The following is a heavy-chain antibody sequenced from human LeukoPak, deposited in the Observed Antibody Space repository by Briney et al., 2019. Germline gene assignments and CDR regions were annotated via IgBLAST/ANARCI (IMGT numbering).Heavy chain of an antibody. CDR3: ARDGYCTSASCYLPEYFQH. CDR2: ITSSGGSM. J-gene: IGHJ1*01. D-gene: IGHD2-2*01. CDR1: GFTFSDYY. Sequence: GGSLRLSCAASGFTFSDYYMTWVRQAPGKGLEWVSYITSSGGSMYYADSVKGRFTISRDNAKNSLYLQMNSLRAEDTVVYYCARDGYCTSASCYLPEYFQHWGQGTLVTVSS. V-gene: IGHV3-11*04.